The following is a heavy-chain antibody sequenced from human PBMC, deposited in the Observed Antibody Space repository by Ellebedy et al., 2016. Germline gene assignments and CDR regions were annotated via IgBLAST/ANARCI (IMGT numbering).Heavy chain of an antibody. CDR2: VFHTGTT. D-gene: IGHD1-1*01. CDR3: AKWNVDWYAFDV. V-gene: IGHV4-59*02. Sequence: SETLSLTCNVSGGSVSSDYWNWIRRPPGKGLEWIGYVFHTGTTNYNPSLKSRVTMSVDTSKSQISLRLMSVTAADTAVYYCAKWNVDWYAFDVWGQGTLVTVSS. CDR1: GGSVSSDY. J-gene: IGHJ3*01.